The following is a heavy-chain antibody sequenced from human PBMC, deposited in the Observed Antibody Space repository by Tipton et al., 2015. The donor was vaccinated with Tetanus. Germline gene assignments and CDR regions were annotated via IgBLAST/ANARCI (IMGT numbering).Heavy chain of an antibody. CDR1: GFTFSSYA. V-gene: IGHV3-23*01. CDR2: LSGSGDST. CDR3: ARRQVEGGAHFDH. J-gene: IGHJ5*02. Sequence: SLRLSCAASGFTFSSYAVSWVRQAPGKGLEWASSLSGSGDSTYYVDSVRGRFTISRDNSKNTLYLQMNSLRAEDSAVYYCARRQVEGGAHFDHWGQGTLVTVSS. D-gene: IGHD3-16*01.